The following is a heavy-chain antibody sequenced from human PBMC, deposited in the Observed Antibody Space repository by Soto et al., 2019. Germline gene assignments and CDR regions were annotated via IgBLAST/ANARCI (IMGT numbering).Heavy chain of an antibody. CDR1: GYTFTGYY. J-gene: IGHJ5*02. D-gene: IGHD3-10*01. CDR3: ARVSGYGSGSYRFDP. CDR2: INPNSGGT. V-gene: IGHV1-2*04. Sequence: ASVKVSCKASGYTFTGYYMHWVRQAPGQGLEWMGWINPNSGGTNYAQKFQGWVTMTRDTSISTAHMELSRLRSDDTAVYYCARVSGYGSGSYRFDPWGQGTLVTVSS.